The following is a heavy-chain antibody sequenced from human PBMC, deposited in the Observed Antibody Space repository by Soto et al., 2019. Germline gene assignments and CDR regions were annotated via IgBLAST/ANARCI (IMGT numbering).Heavy chain of an antibody. D-gene: IGHD6-25*01. J-gene: IGHJ6*02. CDR3: ARDRKRIARSEHHSHYYYYGMDV. V-gene: IGHV1-69*06. CDR2: IIPIFGTA. Sequence: ASVKVSCKASGGTFSSYAISWVRQAPGQGLEWMGGIIPIFGTANYAQKFQGRVTITADKSTSTAYMELSSLRSEDTAVYYCARDRKRIARSEHHSHYYYYGMDVWGQGTTITV. CDR1: GGTFSSYA.